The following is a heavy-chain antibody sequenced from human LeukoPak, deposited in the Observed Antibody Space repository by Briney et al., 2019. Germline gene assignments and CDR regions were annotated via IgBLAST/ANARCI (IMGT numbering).Heavy chain of an antibody. CDR1: RYTFTGYY. D-gene: IGHD4-17*01. V-gene: IGHV1-18*04. J-gene: IGHJ4*02. CDR2: ISAYNGNT. CDR3: ARGPPTVTIRWNFDY. Sequence: ASVKVSCKASRYTFTGYYLHWVRQAPGQGLEWMGWISAYNGNTNYAQKLQGRVTMTTDTSTSTAYMELRSLRSDDTAVYYCARGPPTVTIRWNFDYWGQGTLVTVSS.